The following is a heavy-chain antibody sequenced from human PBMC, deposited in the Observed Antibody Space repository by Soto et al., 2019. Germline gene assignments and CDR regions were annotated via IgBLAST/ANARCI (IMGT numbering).Heavy chain of an antibody. V-gene: IGHV4-31*03. CDR1: GGAISSGAYY. CDR2: ISYSRST. J-gene: IGHJ4*02. Sequence: SETLSLTCTVSGGAISSGAYYWSWIRQHPEKGLEWIGYISYSRSTYYNPSLKSRITMSVDTSRNHLSLKLSSVTAADTAVYYCARARSYFDRSGYYYDYWGQGTLVTVSS. CDR3: ARARSYFDRSGYYYDY. D-gene: IGHD3-22*01.